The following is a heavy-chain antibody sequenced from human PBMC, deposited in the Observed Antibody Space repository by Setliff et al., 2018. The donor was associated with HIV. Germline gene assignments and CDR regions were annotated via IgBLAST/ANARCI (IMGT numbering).Heavy chain of an antibody. V-gene: IGHV4-39*01. CDR3: ATHASTVQDAMDV. J-gene: IGHJ6*02. CDR1: GGSISSSSYY. Sequence: PSETLSLTCTVSGGSISSSSYYWVWIRQPPGKGLEWIGNIHSSGITYYKPSLKSRLTISLDTSKNQFSLKLSSVTAADTAVYYCATHASTVQDAMDVWGQGTTVTVSS. CDR2: IHSSGIT. D-gene: IGHD4-4*01.